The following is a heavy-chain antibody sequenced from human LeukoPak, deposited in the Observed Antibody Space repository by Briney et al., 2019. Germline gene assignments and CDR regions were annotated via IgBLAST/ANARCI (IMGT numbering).Heavy chain of an antibody. Sequence: GGSLRLSCAASGFTFDDYAMHWVRQAPGKGLEWVSIISGDSTYYADSVKGRFTISRDNSKNSLYLQMNSLRTEDTALYYCAKSRATDFDYWGQGTLVTVSS. D-gene: IGHD1-26*01. J-gene: IGHJ4*02. CDR2: ISGDST. CDR3: AKSRATDFDY. CDR1: GFTFDDYA. V-gene: IGHV3-43*02.